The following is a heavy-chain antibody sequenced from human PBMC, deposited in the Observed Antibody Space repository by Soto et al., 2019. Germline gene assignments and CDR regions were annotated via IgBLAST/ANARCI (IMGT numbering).Heavy chain of an antibody. V-gene: IGHV1-18*04. Sequence: QVQLLQSGAEVKRPGASVMLACKASGYTLTSYGIIWVRQAPGQGLEWMGWISAYTGGTKYARKTQGRVTLTTDTSTNPAYMELGGVRSDDTAVYDCARDQGEDTGWYCVDSWGQGTVVIVSS. J-gene: IGHJ5*01. D-gene: IGHD6-19*01. CDR3: ARDQGEDTGWYCVDS. CDR1: GYTLTSYG. CDR2: ISAYTGGT.